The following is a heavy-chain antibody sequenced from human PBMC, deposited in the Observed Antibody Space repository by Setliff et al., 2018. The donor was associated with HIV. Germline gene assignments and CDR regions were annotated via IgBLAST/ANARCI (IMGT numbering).Heavy chain of an antibody. CDR2: INAGNGNT. D-gene: IGHD2-2*01. V-gene: IGHV1-3*01. CDR1: GYTFTSYA. J-gene: IGHJ4*02. CDR3: AAAVSFCDSTSCSHYFDY. Sequence: GASVKVSCKASGYTFTSYAMHWVHQAPGQRLEWMGWINAGNGNTKYSQKFQGRVTITRDTSASTAYMELSSLRSEDTAVYYCAAAVSFCDSTSCSHYFDYWGPGTLVTVSS.